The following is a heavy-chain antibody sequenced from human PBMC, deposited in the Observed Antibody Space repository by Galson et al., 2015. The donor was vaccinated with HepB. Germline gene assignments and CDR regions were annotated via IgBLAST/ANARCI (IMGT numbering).Heavy chain of an antibody. D-gene: IGHD3-10*01. CDR2: ISTSSSTI. CDR1: EFTFSSYN. V-gene: IGHV3-48*04. J-gene: IGHJ6*02. CDR3: ARDRGGSGSFLSYYSGMDV. Sequence: SLRLSCAASEFTFSSYNMNWVRQAPGQGLEWVSYISTSSSTIYYADSVKGRFTISRDNAKNSLYLQMNGLRAEDTAVYYCARDRGGSGSFLSYYSGMDVWGQGTTVTVSS.